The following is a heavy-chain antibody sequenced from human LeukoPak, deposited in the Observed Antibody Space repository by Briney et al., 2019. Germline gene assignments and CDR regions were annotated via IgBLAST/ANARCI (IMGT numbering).Heavy chain of an antibody. CDR1: GESLSAHY. CDR3: AGDLLYYYMDV. V-gene: IGHV4-34*01. D-gene: IGHD2-21*02. J-gene: IGHJ6*03. CDR2: INHIGST. Sequence: SETLSLTCAVYGESLSAHYWSWIRQPPGKGLEWIGEINHIGSTKYNPSLNNRVTISVDTSTNQFSLTLTSVTAADTAVYYCAGDLLYYYMDVWGKGTTVTVSS.